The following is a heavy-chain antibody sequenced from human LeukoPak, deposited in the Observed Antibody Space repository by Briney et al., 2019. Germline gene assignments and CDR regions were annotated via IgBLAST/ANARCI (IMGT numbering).Heavy chain of an antibody. CDR2: IRFDGSNK. Sequence: GGSLRLSCVTSGFIFTNYGVHWVRQAPGKGLEWLAFIRFDGSNKYYADSVKGRFTISRDNSKSTLYLQMDSLRAEDTAVYYCAKRLWFGELYPLCENDYWGQGTLVTVSS. CDR3: AKRLWFGELYPLCENDY. J-gene: IGHJ4*02. D-gene: IGHD3-10*01. V-gene: IGHV3-30*02. CDR1: GFIFTNYG.